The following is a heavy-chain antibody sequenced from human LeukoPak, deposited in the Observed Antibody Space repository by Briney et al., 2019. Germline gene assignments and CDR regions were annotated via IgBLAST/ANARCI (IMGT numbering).Heavy chain of an antibody. CDR2: IDWDDDK. CDR3: ARPHGTSGWYYLDY. J-gene: IGHJ4*02. CDR1: GLSLSTSGLR. D-gene: IGHD6-19*01. V-gene: IGHV2-70*04. Sequence: SGPALVKPPQTLTLTCTFSGLSLSTSGLRGSWIRQPPGKALEWPARIDWDDDKFYDTSLKTRLTISKDASKNQIVLTMTNMDPADTATYYCARPHGTSGWYYLDYWGQGILVTVSP.